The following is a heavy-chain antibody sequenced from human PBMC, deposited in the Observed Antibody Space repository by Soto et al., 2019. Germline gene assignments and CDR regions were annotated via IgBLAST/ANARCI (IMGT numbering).Heavy chain of an antibody. V-gene: IGHV3-23*01. CDR2: IRGTAT. Sequence: EVQLLESGGTLVQPGESLRLSCEVSGFSFSSFAMNWVRQAPGEGLEWVSSIRGTATSYADSVKGRFTISRDNFKNTGYLQMNTLRGEDTAVYDCAKCAVLIATSGGWCNWFDPWGQGTLVIVSS. D-gene: IGHD2-21*01. J-gene: IGHJ5*02. CDR3: AKCAVLIATSGGWCNWFDP. CDR1: GFSFSSFA.